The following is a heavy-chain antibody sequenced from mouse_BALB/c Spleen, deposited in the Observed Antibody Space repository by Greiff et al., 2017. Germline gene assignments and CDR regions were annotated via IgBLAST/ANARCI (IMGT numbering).Heavy chain of an antibody. J-gene: IGHJ3*01. D-gene: IGHD2-10*01. Sequence: EVKLMESGGGLVKPGGSLKLSCAASGFTFSDYYMYWVRQTPEKRLEWVATISDGGSYTYYPDSVKGRFTISRDNAKNNLYLQMSSLKSEDTAMYYCARDPPYHGGFAYWGQGTLVTVSA. CDR2: ISDGGSYT. V-gene: IGHV5-4*02. CDR1: GFTFSDYY. CDR3: ARDPPYHGGFAY.